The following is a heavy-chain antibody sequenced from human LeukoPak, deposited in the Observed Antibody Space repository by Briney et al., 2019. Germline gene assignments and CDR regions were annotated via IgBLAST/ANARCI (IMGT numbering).Heavy chain of an antibody. J-gene: IGHJ4*02. V-gene: IGHV4-39*07. CDR3: ARAVYDFWRKILDY. CDR2: IYYSGST. CDR1: GGSISSSSYY. Sequence: SETLSLTCTVSGGSISSSSYYWGWIRQPPGKGLEWIGSIYYSGSTYYNPSLKSRVTISVDTSKNQFSLKLSSVTAADTAVYYCARAVYDFWRKILDYWGQGTLVTVSS. D-gene: IGHD3-3*01.